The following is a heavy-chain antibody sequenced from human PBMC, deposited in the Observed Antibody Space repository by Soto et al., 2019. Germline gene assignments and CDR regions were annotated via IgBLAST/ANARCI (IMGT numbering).Heavy chain of an antibody. CDR1: GFTFSSYS. V-gene: IGHV3-21*01. CDR2: ISSSSSYI. D-gene: IGHD1-26*01. J-gene: IGHJ4*02. Sequence: EVQLVEYGGGLDKPGGSMRLSCAASGFTFSSYSMNWVRQAPGKGLEWVSSISSSSSYIYYADSVKGRFTISRDNAKNSLYLQMNSLRAEDTAVYYCARGWQWELLVDYWGQGTLVTVSS. CDR3: ARGWQWELLVDY.